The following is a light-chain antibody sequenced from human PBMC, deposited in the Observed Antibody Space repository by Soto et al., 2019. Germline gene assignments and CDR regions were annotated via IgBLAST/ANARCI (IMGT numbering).Light chain of an antibody. V-gene: IGLV2-8*01. CDR2: EVS. J-gene: IGLJ2*01. CDR1: SSDVGGYNY. Sequence: QSALTQPPSASWSPGQSVTISCTGTSSDVGGYNYVSWYQQHRGKAPKLMIYEVSKRPSGVPDRFSRSKSGNTASLTVSGLQAEDEADYYCSSYAGSNNWVCGGGTKVTVL. CDR3: SSYAGSNNWV.